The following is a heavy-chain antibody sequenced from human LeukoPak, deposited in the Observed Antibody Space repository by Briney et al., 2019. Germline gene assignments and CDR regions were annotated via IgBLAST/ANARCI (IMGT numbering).Heavy chain of an antibody. Sequence: GASVKVSCKASGYTFSSYGITWVRQAPGQGLEWMGWISAYSGNTNYAHKLQGRVTMTTDTSTSTAYMELRSLRSDDTAVYYCARDGYYDSSGYYDAFDIWGQGTMVTVSS. D-gene: IGHD3-22*01. V-gene: IGHV1-18*01. CDR3: ARDGYYDSSGYYDAFDI. CDR2: ISAYSGNT. CDR1: GYTFSSYG. J-gene: IGHJ3*02.